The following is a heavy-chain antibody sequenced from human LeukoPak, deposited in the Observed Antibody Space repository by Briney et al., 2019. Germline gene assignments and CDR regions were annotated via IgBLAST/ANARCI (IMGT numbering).Heavy chain of an antibody. CDR1: GYSISNSYY. V-gene: IGHV4-38-2*02. J-gene: IGHJ6*03. Sequence: PSETLSLTCTVSGYSISNSYYWGWIRQPPGKGLEWIGNIYHSGSTYYNPSLKSRVTISVDTSKNQFSLKLSSVTAADTAVYYCARDRNRGYMDVWGKGTTVTVSS. D-gene: IGHD2/OR15-2a*01. CDR3: ARDRNRGYMDV. CDR2: IYHSGST.